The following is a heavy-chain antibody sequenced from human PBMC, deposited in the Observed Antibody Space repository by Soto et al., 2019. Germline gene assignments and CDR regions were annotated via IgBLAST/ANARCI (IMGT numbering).Heavy chain of an antibody. CDR2: IYNSVST. CDR1: GGSINSGDYY. V-gene: IGHV4-30-4*01. Sequence: SETLSLTCTVSGGSINSGDYYWNWIRQPPGKGLEWIGNIYNSVSTYYNPSLKSRVTISVDTSKNQFSLKLTSVTAADTAVYYCARDPAPWGQGTLVTVSS. CDR3: ARDPAP. J-gene: IGHJ5*02.